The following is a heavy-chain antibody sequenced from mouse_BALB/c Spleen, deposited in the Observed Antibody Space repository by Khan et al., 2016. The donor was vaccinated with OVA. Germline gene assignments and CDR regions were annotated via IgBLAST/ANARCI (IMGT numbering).Heavy chain of an antibody. CDR1: GYSFTGYF. D-gene: IGHD1-1*01. V-gene: IGHV1-20*02. Sequence: VQLQQSGPELVKPGASVKISCKASGYSFTGYFMNWVMQSHGKSLEWIGRINPHIGETLYNQKFKDKATLTVDESSSTAHMVLRSLASEDSTVYYCTRIYRSDFDYWGQGTTLTVSS. J-gene: IGHJ2*01. CDR2: INPHIGET. CDR3: TRIYRSDFDY.